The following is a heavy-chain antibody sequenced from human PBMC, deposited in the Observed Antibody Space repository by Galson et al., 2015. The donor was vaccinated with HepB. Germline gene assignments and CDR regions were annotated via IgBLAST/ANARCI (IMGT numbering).Heavy chain of an antibody. Sequence: SVKVSCKASGFTFTSSAVQWVRQARGQRLEWIGWIGVGSGNTNYAQKFQERVTITRDMSTSTAYMELSSLRSEDTAVYYCAVPRGGASYYYYYGMDVWGQVTTVTVSS. V-gene: IGHV1-58*01. CDR3: AVPRGGASYYYYYGMDV. J-gene: IGHJ6*02. CDR1: GFTFTSSA. D-gene: IGHD1-26*01. CDR2: IGVGSGNT.